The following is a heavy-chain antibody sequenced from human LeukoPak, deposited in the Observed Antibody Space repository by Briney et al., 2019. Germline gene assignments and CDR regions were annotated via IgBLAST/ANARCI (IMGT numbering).Heavy chain of an antibody. V-gene: IGHV3-7*01. CDR3: AKHGDYSFED. D-gene: IGHD4-17*01. CDR1: GFTFSSRW. Sequence: GGSLRLSCAASGFTFSSRWMGWVRQAPGEGLEWVANIKNDVSTQYYVGSVKGRFTISRDNARNSLFLQMNSLRAEDTAVYYCAKHGDYSFEDWGQGTLVTVSS. CDR2: IKNDVSTQ. J-gene: IGHJ4*02.